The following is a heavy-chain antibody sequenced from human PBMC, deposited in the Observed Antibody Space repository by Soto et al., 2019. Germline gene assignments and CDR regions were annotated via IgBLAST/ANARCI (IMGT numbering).Heavy chain of an antibody. J-gene: IGHJ4*02. V-gene: IGHV5-51*01. D-gene: IGHD1-20*01. CDR1: GYSFTNYW. Sequence: GESLKISCKASGYSFTNYWIGWVRQMPGKGLEWMAIIYPGDSDARYKPSFQGQATISADKSINTAYLQWSSLKASDTAMYYCARSRITGTTWSFDKWGQGTLVTVSS. CDR2: IYPGDSDA. CDR3: ARSRITGTTWSFDK.